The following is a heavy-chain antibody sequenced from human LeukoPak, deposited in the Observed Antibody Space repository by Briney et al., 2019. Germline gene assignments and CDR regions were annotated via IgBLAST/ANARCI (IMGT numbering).Heavy chain of an antibody. CDR1: GFTFDDYA. CDR3: AKAVKGYCSGGSCYSLDY. J-gene: IGHJ4*02. V-gene: IGHV3-9*01. Sequence: GGSLRLSCAASGFTFDDYAMHWVRQAPGKGLEWVSGISWNSGSIGYADSVKGRFTISRDNAKNSLYLQMNSLRAEDTALYYCAKAVKGYCSGGSCYSLDYWGQGTLVTVSS. CDR2: ISWNSGSI. D-gene: IGHD2-15*01.